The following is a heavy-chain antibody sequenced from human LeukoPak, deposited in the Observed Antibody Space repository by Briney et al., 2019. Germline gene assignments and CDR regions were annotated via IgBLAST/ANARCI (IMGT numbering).Heavy chain of an antibody. Sequence: GGSLRLSCAASGFTFSSYNMNWVRQAPGKGLEWVSYISSTSTTIYYADSVKGRFTISRDNAKNSLYLQMNSLRAEDTAVYYCAREKKRGYSGYDYWGQGTLVTVSS. J-gene: IGHJ4*02. CDR1: GFTFSSYN. CDR2: ISSTSTTI. CDR3: AREKKRGYSGYDY. V-gene: IGHV3-48*04. D-gene: IGHD5-12*01.